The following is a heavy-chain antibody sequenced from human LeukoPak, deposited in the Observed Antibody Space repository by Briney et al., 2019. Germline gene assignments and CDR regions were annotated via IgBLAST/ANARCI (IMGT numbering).Heavy chain of an antibody. CDR3: ARGVCATRDIYYYYYGMDV. CDR2: MNPNSGNT. V-gene: IGHV1-8*01. D-gene: IGHD2-15*01. CDR1: GYTFTSYD. J-gene: IGHJ6*02. Sequence: GASVKVSCKASGYTFTSYDINWVRQATGQGLEWMGWMNPNSGNTGYAQKFQGRVTMTRNTSISTAYMELSSLRSEDTAVYYCARGVCATRDIYYYYYGMDVWGQGTTVTVSS.